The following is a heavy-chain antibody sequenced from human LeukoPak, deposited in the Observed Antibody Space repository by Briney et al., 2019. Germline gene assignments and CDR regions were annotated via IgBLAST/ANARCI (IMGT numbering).Heavy chain of an antibody. Sequence: SGGSLRLSCAASGFTFSSYGMHWVRQAPGKGLEWVAVISYDGSNKYYADSVKGRFTISRDNSKNTLYLQMNSLRAEDTAVYYCATNSGFDYWGQGTLVTVSS. CDR2: ISYDGSNK. J-gene: IGHJ4*02. D-gene: IGHD1-26*01. CDR1: GFTFSSYG. V-gene: IGHV3-30*03. CDR3: ATNSGFDY.